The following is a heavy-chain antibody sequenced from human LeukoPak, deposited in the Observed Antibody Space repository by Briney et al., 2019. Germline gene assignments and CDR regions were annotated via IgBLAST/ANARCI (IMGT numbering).Heavy chain of an antibody. CDR2: ITDNGNTT. J-gene: IGHJ4*02. V-gene: IGHV3-23*05. CDR1: GFTFSIYA. D-gene: IGHD2-15*01. CDR3: ATLRLSDHFDY. Sequence: GGSLRLSCAASGFTFSIYAMNWLRLSAGKGLEWVSAITDNGNTTYYADSVQGRFTISRDNSKNTLYLQMNSLGVEDTAVYYCATLRLSDHFDYWGQGTLVTVSS.